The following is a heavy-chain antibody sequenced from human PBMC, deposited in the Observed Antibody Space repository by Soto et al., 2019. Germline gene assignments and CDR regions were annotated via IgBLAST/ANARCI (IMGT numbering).Heavy chain of an antibody. CDR3: AKARVAVTGSDY. V-gene: IGHV3-23*01. D-gene: IGHD6-19*01. J-gene: IGHJ4*02. CDR2: ISGSGGST. Sequence: PGGSLRLSCAASGFTFRSYAMSWVRQAPGKGLEWVSGISGSGGSTYYADSVKGRFTISRDNSNNTLYMQMNSLRAEDTAVYYCAKARVAVTGSDYWGQGNLVTVS. CDR1: GFTFRSYA.